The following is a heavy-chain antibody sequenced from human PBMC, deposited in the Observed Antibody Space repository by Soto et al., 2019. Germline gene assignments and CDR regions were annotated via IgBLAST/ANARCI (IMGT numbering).Heavy chain of an antibody. J-gene: IGHJ4*02. CDR3: ARDLVSGSYYNVAFDY. D-gene: IGHD3-10*01. CDR2: IYHSGST. CDR1: GGSISSSNW. Sequence: SETLSLTCAVSGGSISSSNWWSWVRQPPGKGLEWIGEIYHSGSTNYNPSLKSRVTISVDKSKNQFSLKLSSVTAADTAVYYCARDLVSGSYYNVAFDYWGQGTLVTVSS. V-gene: IGHV4-4*02.